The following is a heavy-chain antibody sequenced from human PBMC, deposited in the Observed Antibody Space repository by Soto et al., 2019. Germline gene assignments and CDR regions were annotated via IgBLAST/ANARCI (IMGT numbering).Heavy chain of an antibody. Sequence: PGGSLRLSCAASGFTFSSYGMHWVRQAPGKGLEWVAVIWYDGSNKYYADSVKGRFTISRDNSKNTLYLQMNSLRAEDTAVYYCAREVVVVVAATYYYYGMDVWGQGTTVTVSS. D-gene: IGHD2-15*01. CDR1: GFTFSSYG. CDR2: IWYDGSNK. J-gene: IGHJ6*02. CDR3: AREVVVVVAATYYYYGMDV. V-gene: IGHV3-33*01.